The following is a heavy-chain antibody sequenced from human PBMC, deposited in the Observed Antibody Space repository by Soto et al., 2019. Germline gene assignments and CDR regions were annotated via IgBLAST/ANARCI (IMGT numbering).Heavy chain of an antibody. V-gene: IGHV1-8*01. CDR3: ARVRLPTYPSYYYYYYMDV. Sequence: QVQLVQSGAEVKKPGASVKVSCKASGYTFTSYDINWVRQATGQGLEWMGWMNPNSGNTGYAQKFQGRVTMTRNTSISTAYMELSSLRSEATAVYYCARVRLPTYPSYYYYYYMDVWGKGTTVTVSS. J-gene: IGHJ6*03. CDR1: GYTFTSYD. D-gene: IGHD2-2*02. CDR2: MNPNSGNT.